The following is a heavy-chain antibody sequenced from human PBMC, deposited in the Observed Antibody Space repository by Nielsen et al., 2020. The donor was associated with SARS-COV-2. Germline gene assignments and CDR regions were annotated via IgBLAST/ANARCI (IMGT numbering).Heavy chain of an antibody. CDR1: GVSISNSNW. Sequence: SETQSLTCAVSGVSISNSNWWSWVRQSPGKGLEWIGEIYHSGSTNYNPSLKSRVTISIDKSKNQFSLKVRSVTAADTAVYYCAREEGGYYPESNGMVWWFDYWGQGTLVAVST. D-gene: IGHD2-21*01. J-gene: IGHJ4*02. CDR3: AREEGGYYPESNGMVWWFDY. V-gene: IGHV4-4*02. CDR2: IYHSGST.